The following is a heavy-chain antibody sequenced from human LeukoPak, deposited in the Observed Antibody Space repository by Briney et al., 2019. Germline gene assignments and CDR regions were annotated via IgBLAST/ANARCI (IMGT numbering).Heavy chain of an antibody. CDR3: TKDTDPAVAGTTVFDS. CDR2: ISWNSATK. CDR1: GFTFDAFA. J-gene: IGHJ4*02. Sequence: PGRSLRLSCAASGFTFDAFAMHWVRQVPGKGLEWVSGISWNSATKYYADSVKGRFTISRDNAKNSLYMEMDSLRVEDTAFYYCTKDTDPAVAGTTVFDSWGQGTLVIVSS. V-gene: IGHV3-9*01. D-gene: IGHD6-19*01.